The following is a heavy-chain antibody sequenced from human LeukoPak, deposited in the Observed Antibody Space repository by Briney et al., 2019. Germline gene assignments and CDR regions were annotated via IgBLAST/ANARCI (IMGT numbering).Heavy chain of an antibody. Sequence: SETLSLTCAVYGGSFSGYYWSWIRQPPGKGLEWIGEINHSGSTNYNRSLKSRVTISVDTSKNQFSLKLSSVTAADTAVYYCARAPPLYYDFWSGYSYYFDYWGQGTLVTVSS. D-gene: IGHD3-3*01. V-gene: IGHV4-34*01. CDR2: INHSGST. CDR1: GGSFSGYY. CDR3: ARAPPLYYDFWSGYSYYFDY. J-gene: IGHJ4*02.